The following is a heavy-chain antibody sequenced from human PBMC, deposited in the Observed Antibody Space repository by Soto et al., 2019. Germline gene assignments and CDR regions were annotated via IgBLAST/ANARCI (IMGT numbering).Heavy chain of an antibody. J-gene: IGHJ6*02. CDR3: ARDRLFGLDV. V-gene: IGHV4-31*03. D-gene: IGHD3-10*01. CDR1: GDSMTSGGSY. CDR2: ISNKGIT. Sequence: QVQLQESGPGLVKPSETLSLTCRVSGDSMTSGGSYWTWIRQHPEHGLQWIGRISNKGITYFSPALSRRFAISLDRSATQFSLEISSVTAADTAVYYCARDRLFGLDVWGPGTTVTVSS.